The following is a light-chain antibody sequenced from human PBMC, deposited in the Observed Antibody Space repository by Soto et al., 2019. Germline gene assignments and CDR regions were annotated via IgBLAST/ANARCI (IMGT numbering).Light chain of an antibody. Sequence: EIVLTQSPGTLSLSPGERATLSCRADRSVSDTLLTWFQQKPGQAPRLLIFGTSNRAPGIPDRFSGSGSGTDFTLTIRRLEPDDFAVDYCHHYGDSSWTFGQGSKVGIK. CDR3: HHYGDSSWT. CDR1: RSVSDTL. V-gene: IGKV3-20*01. J-gene: IGKJ1*01. CDR2: GTS.